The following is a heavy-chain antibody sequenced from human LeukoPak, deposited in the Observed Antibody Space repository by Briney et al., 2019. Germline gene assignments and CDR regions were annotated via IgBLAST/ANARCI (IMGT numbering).Heavy chain of an antibody. J-gene: IGHJ4*02. Sequence: SETLSLTCSVSGGSIRNYFWSWIRQPAGKGLEWIGRIYTSGSTDYNPSLRSRVTTSVDTSRNQFSLKLTSVTAADTAVYYCARESKSYDGSGFYHDYGGQGTLVAVSS. CDR3: ARESKSYDGSGFYHDY. CDR2: IYTSGST. V-gene: IGHV4-4*07. CDR1: GGSIRNYF. D-gene: IGHD3-22*01.